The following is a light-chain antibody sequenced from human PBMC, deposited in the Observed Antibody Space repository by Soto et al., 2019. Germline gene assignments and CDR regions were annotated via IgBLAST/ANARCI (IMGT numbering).Light chain of an antibody. Sequence: QSVLTQPASVSGSPGQSITISCTGTSSDVGSYNLVSWYQQHPGKAPKLMIYEVSKRPSGVSNRFPGSKSGNTASLTISGLQAEDEVDYYCCSYAGSRTRVFGTGTKVTVL. CDR1: SSDVGSYNL. CDR3: CSYAGSRTRV. CDR2: EVS. J-gene: IGLJ1*01. V-gene: IGLV2-23*02.